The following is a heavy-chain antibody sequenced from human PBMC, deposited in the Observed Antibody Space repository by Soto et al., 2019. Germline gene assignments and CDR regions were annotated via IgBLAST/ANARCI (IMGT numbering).Heavy chain of an antibody. J-gene: IGHJ6*02. CDR3: AKDRGLYRMVYYYYCGMDV. D-gene: IGHD3-10*01. CDR2: ISYDGSNK. Sequence: QVQLVESGGGVVQPGRSLRLSCAASGFTFSSYGMHWVRQAPGKGLEWVAVISYDGSNKYYADSVKGRFTISRDNSKNTLYLQMNSLRAEDTAVYYCAKDRGLYRMVYYYYCGMDVWGQGTTVTVSS. CDR1: GFTFSSYG. V-gene: IGHV3-30*18.